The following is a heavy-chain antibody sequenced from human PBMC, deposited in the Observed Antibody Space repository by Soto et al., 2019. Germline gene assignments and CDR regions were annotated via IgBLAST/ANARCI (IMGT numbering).Heavy chain of an antibody. CDR2: IGPAGDT. CDR3: ARGRPYCSSSSCFHCYAMDV. D-gene: IGHD2-2*01. J-gene: IGHJ6*02. Sequence: EVQLVESGGGLVQPGESLRLSCAAAGFAFSSYDMHWVRQATGKGLEWVSGIGPAGDTSYPCSVKGRFTISRENAKNSLYLQMNSLRVGDTAVYYCARGRPYCSSSSCFHCYAMDVWGQGTTVTVSS. V-gene: IGHV3-13*04. CDR1: GFAFSSYD.